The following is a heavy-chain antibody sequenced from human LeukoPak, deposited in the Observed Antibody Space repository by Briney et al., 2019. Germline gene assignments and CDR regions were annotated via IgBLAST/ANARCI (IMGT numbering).Heavy chain of an antibody. D-gene: IGHD2-2*03. CDR3: ARVDIVVVPAPPDYYYYYYMDV. Sequence: SETLSLTCTVSGVSISSSSYYWSWIRQPPGKGLEWIGYIYYTGTTHYNPSLRNGVTMSVETSKNQFSLKMYSVTAADTAVYYCARVDIVVVPAPPDYYYYYYMDVWGKGTTVTVSS. CDR1: GVSISSSSYY. V-gene: IGHV4-61*01. CDR2: IYYTGTT. J-gene: IGHJ6*03.